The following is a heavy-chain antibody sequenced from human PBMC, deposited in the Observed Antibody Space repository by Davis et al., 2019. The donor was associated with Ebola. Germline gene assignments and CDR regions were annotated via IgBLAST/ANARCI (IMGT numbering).Heavy chain of an antibody. CDR1: VYTFTGYY. CDR2: INPSGGST. D-gene: IGHD2-2*01. V-gene: IGHV1-46*01. J-gene: IGHJ5*02. CDR3: ASTHYHEHIAVAPFDP. Sequence: SDNVSCLASVYTFTGYYMHWVRQARGQRLEWMGIINPSGGSTSYAQKFQGRVTMTRDTSTSTVYMELSSLRSEDTAVYYCASTHYHEHIAVAPFDPWGQGTLVTVSS.